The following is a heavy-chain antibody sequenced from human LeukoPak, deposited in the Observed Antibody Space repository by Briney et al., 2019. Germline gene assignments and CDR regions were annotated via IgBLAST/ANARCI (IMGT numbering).Heavy chain of an antibody. D-gene: IGHD1-26*01. CDR2: ISSSGSNI. J-gene: IGHJ6*03. CDR1: GFTFSNYE. V-gene: IGHV3-48*03. Sequence: PGGSLRLSCEASGFTFSNYEMIWVRQAPGEGLEWISFISSSGSNIYYVDSVKGRFTISRDNAKSSMYLQMNSLRAEDTAVYYCAREVGASYYYYMDVWGKGTTVTVSS. CDR3: AREVGASYYYYMDV.